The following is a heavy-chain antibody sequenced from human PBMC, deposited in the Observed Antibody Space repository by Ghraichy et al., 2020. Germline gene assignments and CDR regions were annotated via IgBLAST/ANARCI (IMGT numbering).Heavy chain of an antibody. Sequence: GGSLRLSCAASGFTFRSYGMHWVRQAPGKGLEWVAVIWYDGSEKYYADSVKGRFTISRDNSKNMLYLQMNILRPEDTAVYYCASISPRVGSLYWGQGTLVTVAS. CDR3: ASISPRVGSLY. D-gene: IGHD3-10*01. V-gene: IGHV3-33*01. CDR1: GFTFRSYG. CDR2: IWYDGSEK. J-gene: IGHJ4*02.